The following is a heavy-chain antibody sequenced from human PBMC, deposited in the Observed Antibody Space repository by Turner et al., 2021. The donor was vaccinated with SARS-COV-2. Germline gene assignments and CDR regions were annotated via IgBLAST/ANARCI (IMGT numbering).Heavy chain of an antibody. CDR1: GLTFSTYD. CDR3: VTKKFGTTYFQS. D-gene: IGHD1-1*01. Sequence: EVHLVESGGGLVQPGGSLRLPCAAYGLTFSTYDMNCVRQAPGKGLEWVSYISPTGTTIYYADSVKGRFTISRDNAKNSLYLQMDSLRADDTALYYCVTKKFGTTYFQSWGQGTLVTVSS. V-gene: IGHV3-48*03. J-gene: IGHJ4*02. CDR2: ISPTGTTI.